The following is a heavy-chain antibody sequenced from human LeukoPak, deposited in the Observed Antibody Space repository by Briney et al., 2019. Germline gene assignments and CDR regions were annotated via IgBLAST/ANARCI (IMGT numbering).Heavy chain of an antibody. D-gene: IGHD1-26*01. J-gene: IGHJ4*02. V-gene: IGHV3-11*01. CDR1: GFTFTDYY. CDR2: ISSSGTA. CDR3: VRSKWELGY. Sequence: GGSLRLSCAASGFTFTDYYMAWIRQAPGKGLGWVSYISSSGTAYHADSVKGRFTIYRDNDKSSVHLQMNTLRAEDTAVYYCVRSKWELGYWGQGTLVTVSP.